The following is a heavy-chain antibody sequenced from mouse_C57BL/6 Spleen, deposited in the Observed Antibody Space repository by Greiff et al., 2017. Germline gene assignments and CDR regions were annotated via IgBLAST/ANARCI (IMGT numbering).Heavy chain of an antibody. CDR2: IDPEDGDT. Sequence: EVQLQQSGAELVRPGASVKLSCTASGFNIKDYYMHWVKQRPEQGLEWIGRIDPEDGDTEYAPKFQGKATMTADTSSNTAYLQLSSLTSEDTAVYYCTTEDGTPWFAYWGQGTLVTVSA. CDR1: GFNIKDYY. J-gene: IGHJ3*01. D-gene: IGHD2-1*01. V-gene: IGHV14-1*01. CDR3: TTEDGTPWFAY.